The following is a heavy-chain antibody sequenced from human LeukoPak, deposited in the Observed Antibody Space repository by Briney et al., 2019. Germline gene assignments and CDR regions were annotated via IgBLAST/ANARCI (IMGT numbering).Heavy chain of an antibody. V-gene: IGHV3-21*01. D-gene: IGHD5-18*01. Sequence: GGSLRLSCAASGFTFSSYSMNWVRQAPGKGLEWVSSISSSSSYIYYADSVKGRFTISRGNAKNSLYLQMNSLRAEDTAVYYCARDRGYSYGYGFDYWGQGTLVTVSS. J-gene: IGHJ4*02. CDR1: GFTFSSYS. CDR2: ISSSSSYI. CDR3: ARDRGYSYGYGFDY.